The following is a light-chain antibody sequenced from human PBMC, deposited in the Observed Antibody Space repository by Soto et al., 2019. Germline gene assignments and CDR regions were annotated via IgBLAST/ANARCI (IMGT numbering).Light chain of an antibody. Sequence: QSALTQPASVSGSPGQSITISCTGTSSDVGGYNYVSWYQQHPGKAPKLMIYDVSNRPSGVYNRFSGSKSGNTASLTISGLQAEDEADYYCSSYISSSTLVFGGGTKLTVL. CDR1: SSDVGGYNY. CDR3: SSYISSSTLV. V-gene: IGLV2-14*01. CDR2: DVS. J-gene: IGLJ2*01.